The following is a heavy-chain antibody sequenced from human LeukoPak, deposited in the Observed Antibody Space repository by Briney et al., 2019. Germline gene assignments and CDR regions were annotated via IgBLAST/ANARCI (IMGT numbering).Heavy chain of an antibody. CDR2: INPSGGST. CDR3: ARDNSVGDIAWWFDP. D-gene: IGHD3-10*01. V-gene: IGHV1-46*01. Sequence: ASVKVSCKASGYTFTNYYIHWVRQAPGQGLECMGIINPSGGSTSYAQKFQGRVTMTRDTSISTAYMELSRLRSEDTAVYYCARDNSVGDIAWWFDPWGQGTLVTVSS. J-gene: IGHJ5*02. CDR1: GYTFTNYY.